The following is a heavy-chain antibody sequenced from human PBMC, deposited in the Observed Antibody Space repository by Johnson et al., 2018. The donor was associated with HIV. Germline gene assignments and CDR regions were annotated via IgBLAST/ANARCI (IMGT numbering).Heavy chain of an antibody. CDR3: TRERYLDWLLFQAVAFDI. CDR1: GFTFGDYA. Sequence: VQLVESGGGLVQPGRSLRLSCTASGFTFGDYAMSWFRQAPGKGLEWVGFIRNKGYGGTTEYAASVKGRFTISRDDSKSIAYLQMNSLKTEVTSVYYCTRERYLDWLLFQAVAFDIWGQGTMVTVSS. CDR2: IRNKGYGGTT. V-gene: IGHV3-49*03. D-gene: IGHD3-9*01. J-gene: IGHJ3*02.